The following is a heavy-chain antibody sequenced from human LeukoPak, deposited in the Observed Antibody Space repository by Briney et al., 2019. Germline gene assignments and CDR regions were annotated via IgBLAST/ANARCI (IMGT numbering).Heavy chain of an antibody. D-gene: IGHD6-6*01. J-gene: IGHJ6*02. CDR3: AKSLYSSSSAGVFGMDV. CDR2: ISWNSGSI. CDR1: GFTFDDYA. Sequence: PGGSLRLSCAASGFTFDDYAMHWVRQAPGKGLEWVSGISWNSGSIGYADPVKGRFTISRDNAKNSLYLQMNSLRAEDTALYYCAKSLYSSSSAGVFGMDVWGQGATVTVSS. V-gene: IGHV3-9*01.